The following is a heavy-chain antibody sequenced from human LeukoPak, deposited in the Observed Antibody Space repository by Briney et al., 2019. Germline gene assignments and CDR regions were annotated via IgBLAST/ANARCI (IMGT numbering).Heavy chain of an antibody. CDR1: GDSVSSSAS. CDR3: ARDADSSNEWGPFDP. Sequence: SQTLSLTCAISGDSVSSSASWNWIRQSPSRGLEWLGRTYYRSKRSSDYATSVKSRITINADTSKNQFSLQLSSVIPEDTAVYYCARDADSSNEWGPFDPWGQGTLVTVSS. J-gene: IGHJ5*02. V-gene: IGHV6-1*01. D-gene: IGHD1-1*01. CDR2: TYYRSKRSS.